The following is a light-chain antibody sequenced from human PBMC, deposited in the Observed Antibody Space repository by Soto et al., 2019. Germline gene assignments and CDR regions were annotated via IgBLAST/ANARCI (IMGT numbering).Light chain of an antibody. V-gene: IGLV2-14*01. CDR3: ASFTTSSLWV. Sequence: QSALTQPASVSGSPGQSITISCTGTSSDIGAYNYVSWFQQYPGKAPNLMIYEVSKRPSGVSSRFSGSRSGNTASLTISGLQAEDEADYYCASFTTSSLWVFGGGTKRTVL. CDR1: SSDIGAYNY. CDR2: EVS. J-gene: IGLJ3*02.